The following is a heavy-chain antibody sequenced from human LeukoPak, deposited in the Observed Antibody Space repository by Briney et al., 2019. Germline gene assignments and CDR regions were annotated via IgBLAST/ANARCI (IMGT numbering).Heavy chain of an antibody. V-gene: IGHV3-48*03. D-gene: IGHD2-15*01. J-gene: IGHJ6*02. Sequence: GGSLRLSCAGSVFTFSSYLMNWVRQAPGQGLEWVSYISSRGTTIYYVDSVKGRFTISRDNAKNSLYLQMNSLRAEDTALYYCARVRSGLQMDVWGQGTTVTVSS. CDR2: ISSRGTTI. CDR3: ARVRSGLQMDV. CDR1: VFTFSSYL.